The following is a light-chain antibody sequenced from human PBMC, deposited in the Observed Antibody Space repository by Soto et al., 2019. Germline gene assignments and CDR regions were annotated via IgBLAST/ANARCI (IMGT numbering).Light chain of an antibody. Sequence: QSVLTQPPSASGTPGQRVTISCSGSSSNIGSDYVYWYQQFPGTAPKLLIYRNNQRPSGVPDRFSGSKSGTSXSLAISGLRSEDEADYYCAAWDDSLSGYVFGTGTKLTVL. J-gene: IGLJ1*01. CDR2: RNN. CDR1: SSNIGSDY. V-gene: IGLV1-47*01. CDR3: AAWDDSLSGYV.